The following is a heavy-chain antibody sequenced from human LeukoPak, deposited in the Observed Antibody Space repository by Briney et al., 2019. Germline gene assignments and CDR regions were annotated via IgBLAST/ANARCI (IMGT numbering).Heavy chain of an antibody. CDR3: AGYSGYSRMGVYYYYGMDV. Sequence: ASVKVSCKASGYTFTGYYMHWVRQAPGQGLEWMAWINPNSGGTYYAQNFHDRITMTRDTSISTAYMELSSLRSEDTAVYYCAGYSGYSRMGVYYYYGMDVWGQGTTVTVSS. CDR1: GYTFTGYY. V-gene: IGHV1-2*02. CDR2: INPNSGGT. D-gene: IGHD5-12*01. J-gene: IGHJ6*02.